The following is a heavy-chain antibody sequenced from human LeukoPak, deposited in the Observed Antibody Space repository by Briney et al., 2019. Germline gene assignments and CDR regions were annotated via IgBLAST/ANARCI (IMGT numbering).Heavy chain of an antibody. CDR2: IIPIFGTA. V-gene: IGHV1-69*13. Sequence: GASVKVSCKASGGTFSSYVISWVRQAPGQGLEWMGGIIPIFGTANYAQKFQGRVTITADESTSTAYMELSSLRSEDTAVYYCARGIYRYSSGWYWNWFDPWGQGTLVTVSS. D-gene: IGHD6-19*01. CDR3: ARGIYRYSSGWYWNWFDP. J-gene: IGHJ5*02. CDR1: GGTFSSYV.